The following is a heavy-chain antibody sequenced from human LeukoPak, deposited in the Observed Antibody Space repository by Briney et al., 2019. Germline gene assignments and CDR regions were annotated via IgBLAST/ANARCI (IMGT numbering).Heavy chain of an antibody. D-gene: IGHD3-22*01. CDR1: GGTFSSYA. Sequence: ASVKVSCKASGGTFSSYAISWVRRAPGQGLEWMGRIIPILGIANYAQKFQGRVTITADKSTSTAYVELSSLRSEDTAVYYCARVHWEAYYYDSSGYFDYWGQGTLVTVSS. J-gene: IGHJ4*02. V-gene: IGHV1-69*04. CDR2: IIPILGIA. CDR3: ARVHWEAYYYDSSGYFDY.